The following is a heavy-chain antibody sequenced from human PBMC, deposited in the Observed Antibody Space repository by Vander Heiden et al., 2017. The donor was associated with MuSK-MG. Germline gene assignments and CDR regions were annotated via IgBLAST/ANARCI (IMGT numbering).Heavy chain of an antibody. CDR3: ARGQWPRLEGYYYYYMDV. CDR2: TYYRSKWYN. D-gene: IGHD5-12*01. Sequence: SPSRGLEWLGRTYYRSKWYNDYAISVKSRITINPDTSKNLFSLQLNSVTPDDTAVYYCARGQWPRLEGYYYYYMDVWGKGTTVTVTS. J-gene: IGHJ6*03. V-gene: IGHV6-1*01.